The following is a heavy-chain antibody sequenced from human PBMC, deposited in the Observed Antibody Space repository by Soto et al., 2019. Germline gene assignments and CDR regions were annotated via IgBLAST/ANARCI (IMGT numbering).Heavy chain of an antibody. V-gene: IGHV3-30-3*02. CDR3: TKILVPKQLTKKDYFDY. D-gene: IGHD1-1*01. CDR1: GFIFRNYA. Sequence: GGSLRLSCATSGFIFRNYAIHWVRQAPGKGLDWVAVISYDGSNQYYSDSVKGRFTISRDNSKNMMYLQMDSLRPEDTAVYHCTKILVPKQLTKKDYFDYWGQGTLVTVSS. CDR2: ISYDGSNQ. J-gene: IGHJ4*02.